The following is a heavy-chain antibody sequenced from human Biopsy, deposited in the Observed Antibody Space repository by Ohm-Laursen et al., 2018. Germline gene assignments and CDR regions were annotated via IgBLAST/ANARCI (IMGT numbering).Heavy chain of an antibody. J-gene: IGHJ4*02. CDR3: ARGMRSSGWPYFDS. V-gene: IGHV4-61*01. Sequence: GTLSLTCTVSGDSVSSGSFYWTWIRQPPGQGLEYIGYIYDRGSTANYNPSLESLVTMSVDMPKNQFSLKLSSVTAADTAIYYCARGMRSSGWPYFDSWGQGTLVTVSS. D-gene: IGHD6-19*01. CDR1: GDSVSSGSFY. CDR2: IYDRGSTA.